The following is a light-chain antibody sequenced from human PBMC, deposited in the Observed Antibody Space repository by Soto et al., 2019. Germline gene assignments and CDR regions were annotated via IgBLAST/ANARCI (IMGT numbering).Light chain of an antibody. Sequence: DIQMTQSPSSLSASVGDRVTITCRASQTISMYLNWYQQKPGKAPILLISAASHLETVVSSRFGGSGSGTDFTLTINSLQPEDSATYSWQQSFTATPLTFGGGTKVDIK. J-gene: IGKJ4*01. CDR2: AAS. CDR3: QQSFTATPLT. CDR1: QTISMY. V-gene: IGKV1-39*01.